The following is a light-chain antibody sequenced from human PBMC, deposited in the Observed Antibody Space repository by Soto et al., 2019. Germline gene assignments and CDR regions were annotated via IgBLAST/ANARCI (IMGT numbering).Light chain of an antibody. V-gene: IGLV2-11*01. Sequence: QSALTQPRSVSGSPGQSVTISCTGTSSDVGDYNYVAWYQQHPGKAPKLLIYAVNMRPSGVPDRFSGSKSGNTASLTISGLQAVDEADYSCCSYAGSYTWGFGGGTKLTVL. J-gene: IGLJ3*02. CDR3: CSYAGSYTWG. CDR2: AVN. CDR1: SSDVGDYNY.